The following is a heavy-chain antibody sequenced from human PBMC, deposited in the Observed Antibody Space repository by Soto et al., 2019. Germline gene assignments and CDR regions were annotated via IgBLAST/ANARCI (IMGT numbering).Heavy chain of an antibody. CDR3: ARDSATVTTSTFDY. CDR2: IYYSRSP. V-gene: IGHV4-31*03. CDR1: GGSISSGNYY. D-gene: IGHD4-17*01. J-gene: IGHJ4*02. Sequence: PSETLSLTCTVSGGSISSGNYYWSWIRQHPGKGLEWIGYIYYSRSPYYNPSLKSRVTISVDTSKNQFSLKLSSVTAADTAVYYCARDSATVTTSTFDYWGQGTLVTVSS.